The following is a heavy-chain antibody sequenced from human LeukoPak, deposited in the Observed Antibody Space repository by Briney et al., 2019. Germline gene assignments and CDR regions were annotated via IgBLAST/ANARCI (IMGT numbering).Heavy chain of an antibody. V-gene: IGHV3-23*01. CDR2: ISGSGGST. CDR3: AKYVYYYDSSGYSPFDY. CDR1: GFTFSSYA. D-gene: IGHD3-22*01. Sequence: GGSLRLSCAASGFTFSSYAMSWVRQAPGKGLEWVSAISGSGGSTYYADSVEGRFTISRDNSKNTLYLQMNSLRAEDTAVYYCAKYVYYYDSSGYSPFDYWGQGTLVTDSS. J-gene: IGHJ4*02.